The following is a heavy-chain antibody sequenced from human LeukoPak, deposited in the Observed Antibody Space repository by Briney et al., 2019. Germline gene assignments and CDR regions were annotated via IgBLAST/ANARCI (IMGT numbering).Heavy chain of an antibody. Sequence: GGSLRLSCVGSGFTVSSSFMSWVRQAPGKGLEWVSNLYNDAFDSATHYADSVKGRFTISRDNSQNTLYLQMNSLRAEDTAVYYCARYEYYYYYYGMDVWGQGTTVTVSS. D-gene: IGHD3-16*01. CDR1: GFTVSSSF. CDR3: ARYEYYYYYYGMDV. CDR2: LYNDAFDSAT. V-gene: IGHV3-53*01. J-gene: IGHJ6*02.